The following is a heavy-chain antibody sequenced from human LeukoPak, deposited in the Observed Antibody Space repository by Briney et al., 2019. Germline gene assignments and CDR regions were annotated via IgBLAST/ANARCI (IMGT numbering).Heavy chain of an antibody. J-gene: IGHJ4*02. CDR1: RFTFSSYW. V-gene: IGHV3-33*08. CDR3: ARAPTSYYYFDY. Sequence: TGGSLRLSCAASRFTFSSYWMNWVRQAPGKGLEWVAVIWYDGSNKYYADSVKGRFTISRDNSKNTLYLQMNSLRAEGTAVYYCARAPTSYYYFDYWGQGTLVTVSS. CDR2: IWYDGSNK. D-gene: IGHD1-26*01.